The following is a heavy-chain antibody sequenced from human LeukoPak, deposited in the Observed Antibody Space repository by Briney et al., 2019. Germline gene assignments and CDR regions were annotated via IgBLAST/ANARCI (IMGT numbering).Heavy chain of an antibody. V-gene: IGHV4-4*07. J-gene: IGHJ4*02. CDR1: GGSISSYQ. D-gene: IGHD6-13*01. CDR3: ARDGSSWPFFDS. CDR2: IFASGST. Sequence: PSETLSLTCTVSGGSISSYQWSWIRQPAGKGLEWIGRIFASGSTNYNPSLKSRVTMSVDTSKNQFSLKLISVTAADTAVYCCARDGSSWPFFDSWGQGTLVTVSS.